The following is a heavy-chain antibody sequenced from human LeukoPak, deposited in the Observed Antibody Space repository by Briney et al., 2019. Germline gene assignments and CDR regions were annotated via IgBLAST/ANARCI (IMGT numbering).Heavy chain of an antibody. D-gene: IGHD5-18*01. CDR1: GGSFSGYY. CDR2: INHSGST. J-gene: IGHJ4*02. Sequence: SETLSLTCAAYGGSFSGYYWSWIRQPPGKGLEWIGEINHSGSTNYNPSLKSRVTISVDTSKNQFSLKLSSVTAADTAVYYCARFRPTWIQLWSTQGFDYWGQGTLVTVSS. CDR3: ARFRPTWIQLWSTQGFDY. V-gene: IGHV4-34*01.